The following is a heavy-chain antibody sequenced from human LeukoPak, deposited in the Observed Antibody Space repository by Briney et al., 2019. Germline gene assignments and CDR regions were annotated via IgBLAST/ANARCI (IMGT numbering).Heavy chain of an antibody. CDR3: ARTDYGDYTSDY. CDR1: GYTFTSYY. Sequence: GASVKVSCKASGYTFTSYYMHWVRQAPGQGLEWMGIINPSGGSTSYAQKFQDRVTMTRDTSTSTVYMELSSLRSEDTAVYYCARTDYGDYTSDYWGQGTLVTVSS. CDR2: INPSGGST. D-gene: IGHD4-17*01. J-gene: IGHJ4*02. V-gene: IGHV1-46*01.